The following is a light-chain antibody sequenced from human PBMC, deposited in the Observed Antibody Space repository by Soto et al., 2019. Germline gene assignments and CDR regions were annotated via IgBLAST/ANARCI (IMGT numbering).Light chain of an antibody. CDR2: DAS. Sequence: EIVFTQSPGTLSLSPGERATLSCRASQSVSSYLAWYQQKPGQAPRLLIYDASNRATGIPARFSGSGSGTDFTLTISSLEPEDFAVYYCQQRSNLLTFGGGTKVDIK. J-gene: IGKJ4*01. V-gene: IGKV3-11*01. CDR3: QQRSNLLT. CDR1: QSVSSY.